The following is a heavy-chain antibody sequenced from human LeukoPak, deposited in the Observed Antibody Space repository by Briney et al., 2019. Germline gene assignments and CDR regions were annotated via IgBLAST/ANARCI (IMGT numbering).Heavy chain of an antibody. CDR1: GGSVSSGGYY. CDR3: ASGYYDILTGYHGFFDY. Sequence: SQTLSLTCTVSGGSVSSGGYYWSWIRQHPGKGLEWIGYIYYSGSTYYNPSLKSRVTISVDTSKNQFSLKLSSVTAADTAVYYCASGYYDILTGYHGFFDYWGQGTLVTVSS. D-gene: IGHD3-9*01. J-gene: IGHJ4*02. V-gene: IGHV4-31*03. CDR2: IYYSGST.